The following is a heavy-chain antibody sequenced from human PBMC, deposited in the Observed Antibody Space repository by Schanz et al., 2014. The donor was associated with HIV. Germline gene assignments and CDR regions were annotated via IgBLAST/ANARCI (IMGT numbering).Heavy chain of an antibody. CDR3: ARDLHDYGDARTDY. CDR2: IGSGGGYK. V-gene: IGHV3-21*06. J-gene: IGHJ4*02. CDR1: GFTFNSYG. D-gene: IGHD4-17*01. Sequence: VDLVESGGGVVQPGTPLKLSCVGSGFTFNSYGMHWVRQAPGKGLEWVSSIGSGGGYKYYADSVNGRFTISRDNAKNSLHLQMSRLGAEDTAVYYCARDLHDYGDARTDYWGQGILVTVSS.